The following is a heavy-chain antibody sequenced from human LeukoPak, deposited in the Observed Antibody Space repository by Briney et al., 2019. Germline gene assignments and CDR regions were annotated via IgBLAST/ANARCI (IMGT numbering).Heavy chain of an antibody. CDR3: ARRYCSNISCQLGFDY. D-gene: IGHD2-2*01. J-gene: IGHJ4*02. V-gene: IGHV1-46*01. CDR1: GYTFTSYY. Sequence: ASVKVSCKASGYTFTSYYIHWVRQAPRQGLEWMRIINPSGDGTIYAQKFQGRVTMTTDTSTSTVYMELSSLKSEDTAVYYCARRYCSNISCQLGFDYWGQGTLVTVSP. CDR2: INPSGDGT.